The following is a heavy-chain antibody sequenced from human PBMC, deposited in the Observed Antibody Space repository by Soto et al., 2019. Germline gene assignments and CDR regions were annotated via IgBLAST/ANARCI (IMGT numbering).Heavy chain of an antibody. Sequence: QVQLQQSGPGLVKPSQTLSLTCAISGDSVSSNSAAWNWIRQSPSRGLEWLGRTYYRSKWYNNYVVSVKSRITINPDTSNHQCSLQLNSVTPEDTAFYYCAKGDQGLDYWGQGTLVTVSS. V-gene: IGHV6-1*01. J-gene: IGHJ4*02. CDR2: TYYRSKWYN. CDR3: AKGDQGLDY. CDR1: GDSVSSNSAA.